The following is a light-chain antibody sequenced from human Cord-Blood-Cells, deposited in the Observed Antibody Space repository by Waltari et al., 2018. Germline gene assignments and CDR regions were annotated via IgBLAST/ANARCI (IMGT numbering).Light chain of an antibody. J-gene: IGKJ4*01. CDR2: AAS. V-gene: IGKV1-39*01. CDR3: QQSYSTPPGT. CDR1: QSISSY. Sequence: DIQMTQSPSSLSASVGDRVTITCRASQSISSYLNWYQQKPGNAPKLLIYAASSLQSGVPSRFSGSGSGTDFTLTISSLQPEDFATYYCQQSYSTPPGTFGGGTKVEIK.